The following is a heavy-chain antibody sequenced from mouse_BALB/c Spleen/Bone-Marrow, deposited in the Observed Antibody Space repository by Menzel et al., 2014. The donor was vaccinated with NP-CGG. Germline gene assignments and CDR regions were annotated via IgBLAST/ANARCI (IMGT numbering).Heavy chain of an antibody. CDR2: IYPGDGDT. D-gene: IGHD2-10*02. CDR3: ARKYGNYRGYFDV. V-gene: IGHV1-87*01. CDR1: GYTFTSYW. Sequence: VQLQQSGAELARSGASVKLSCKASGYTFTSYWMQWVKQRPGQGLEWIGAIYPGDGDTRYTQKFKGKATLTADKSSSTAYMQLSSLASEDSAVYYCARKYGNYRGYFDVWGAGTTVTVSS. J-gene: IGHJ1*01.